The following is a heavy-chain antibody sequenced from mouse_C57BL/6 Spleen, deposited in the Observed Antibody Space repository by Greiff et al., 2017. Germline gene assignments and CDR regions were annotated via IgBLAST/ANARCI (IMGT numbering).Heavy chain of an antibody. CDR2: IYPGDGDT. CDR1: GYAFSSYW. D-gene: IGHD2-4*01. CDR3: ARGGFYDYDVDWYFDV. Sequence: QVQLQQSGAELVKPGASVKISCKASGYAFSSYWMNWVKQRPGKGLEWIGQIYPGDGDTNYNGKFKGKATLTADKSSSTAYMQLSSLTSEDSAVYFCARGGFYDYDVDWYFDVWGTGTTVTVSS. V-gene: IGHV1-80*01. J-gene: IGHJ1*03.